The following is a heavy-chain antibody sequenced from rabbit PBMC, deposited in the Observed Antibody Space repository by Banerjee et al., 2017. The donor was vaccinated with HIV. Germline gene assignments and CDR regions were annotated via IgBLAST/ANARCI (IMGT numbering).Heavy chain of an antibody. CDR1: GFSFSSSYY. J-gene: IGHJ4*01. V-gene: IGHV1S40*01. D-gene: IGHD8-1*01. CDR2: IYTSSGST. CDR3: ARDRGYVGSSYYRDFNL. Sequence: QSLEESGGDLVKPGASLTLTCTASGFSFSSSYYMCWVRQAPGKGLEWIACIYTSSGSTVYASWAKGRFTISKTSSTTVTLQMTSLTAADTATYFCARDRGYVGSSYYRDFNLWGPGTLVTVS.